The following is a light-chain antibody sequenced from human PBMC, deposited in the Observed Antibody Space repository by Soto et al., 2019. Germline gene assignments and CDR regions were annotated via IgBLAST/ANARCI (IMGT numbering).Light chain of an antibody. Sequence: DIVMTQSPGSLAVSLGERATINCKSSQTVLYSSNNKNYLAWYQQKPGQPPKLLIYWASTRESGVPDRFSGSGSGTDFTLTINNLQAEDVAVYYCHQYYLPPYTFGQWTKLELK. CDR3: HQYYLPPYT. V-gene: IGKV4-1*01. CDR2: WAS. J-gene: IGKJ2*01. CDR1: QTVLYSSNNKNY.